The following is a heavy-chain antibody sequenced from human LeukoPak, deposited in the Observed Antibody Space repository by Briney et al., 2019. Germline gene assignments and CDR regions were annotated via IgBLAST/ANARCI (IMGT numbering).Heavy chain of an antibody. CDR3: ARSNSYYYDSSGYYPDY. J-gene: IGHJ4*02. Sequence: PSETLSLTCTVSGGSISSYYWSWIRQPPGKGLEWIGYIYYSGSTNYNPSLKSRVTISVDTSKNQFSLKLSSVTAADTAVYYCARSNSYYYDSSGYYPDYWGQGTLAT. V-gene: IGHV4-59*01. CDR2: IYYSGST. CDR1: GGSISSYY. D-gene: IGHD3-22*01.